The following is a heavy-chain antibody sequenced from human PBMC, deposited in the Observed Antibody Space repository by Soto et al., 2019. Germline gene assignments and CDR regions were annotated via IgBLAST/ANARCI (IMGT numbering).Heavy chain of an antibody. CDR2: IYYSGST. Sequence: QLQLQESGPGLVKPSETLSLTCTVSGGSISSSSYYWGWIRQTPGKGLEWIGSIYYSGSTYYNPSLKGRVYISVDTSKNQFSLKLSSVTAASTAVYYCARHKIDAMIVVVISGDFDYWGQGTLVTVSS. CDR1: GGSISSSSYY. D-gene: IGHD3-22*01. J-gene: IGHJ4*02. V-gene: IGHV4-39*01. CDR3: ARHKIDAMIVVVISGDFDY.